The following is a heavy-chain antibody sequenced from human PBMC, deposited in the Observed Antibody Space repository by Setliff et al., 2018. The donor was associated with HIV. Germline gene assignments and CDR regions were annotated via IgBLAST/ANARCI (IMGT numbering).Heavy chain of an antibody. D-gene: IGHD6-13*01. CDR3: ARGGVEQPYYYYMDV. J-gene: IGHJ6*03. CDR1: GFTFSSYG. Sequence: GGSLRLSCAASGFTFSSYGMHWVRQAPGKGLEWVSGISWNGGSTGYADSVKGRFTISRDNAKNSLYLQMNSLRAEDTALYYCARGGVEQPYYYYMDVWGKGTTVTVSS. V-gene: IGHV3-20*04. CDR2: ISWNGGST.